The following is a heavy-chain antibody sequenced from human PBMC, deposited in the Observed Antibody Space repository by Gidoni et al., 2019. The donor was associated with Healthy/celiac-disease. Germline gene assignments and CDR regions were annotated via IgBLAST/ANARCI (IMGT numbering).Heavy chain of an antibody. D-gene: IGHD3-10*01. CDR1: GITCSGYA. CDR3: AKATSGVRGPAGY. J-gene: IGHJ4*02. CDR2: ISYDGSNK. V-gene: IGHV3-30*18. Sequence: QVHLMADGGRVVQPGRSLRSPCAASGITCSGYAMHWVRQPPGKGLEWVAFISYDGSNKYYAVSVKDRFTITGDNSKNAVYRQMNSLRAEDTAVYYCAKATSGVRGPAGYWGQGTLVTVSS.